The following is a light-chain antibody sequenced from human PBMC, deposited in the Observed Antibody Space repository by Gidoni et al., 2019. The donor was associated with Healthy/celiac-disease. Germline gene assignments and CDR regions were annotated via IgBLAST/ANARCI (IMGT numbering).Light chain of an antibody. Sequence: DIQMTSSPSSLSASVGDRVTITCRASQSISSYLNWYQQKPGKAPKLLIYDASSLQRGVPSRFSGSGSGTDFTLTISSLQPEDIATYYCQQSYNTLSWTFXQXTKVDIK. CDR2: DAS. CDR3: QQSYNTLSWT. V-gene: IGKV1-39*01. J-gene: IGKJ1*01. CDR1: QSISSY.